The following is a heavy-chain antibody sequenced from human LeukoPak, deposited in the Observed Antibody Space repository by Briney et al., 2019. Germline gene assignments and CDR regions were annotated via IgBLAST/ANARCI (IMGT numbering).Heavy chain of an antibody. CDR1: GCTFSSYG. J-gene: IGHJ1*01. CDR3: ARVRYCSGGSCYSPSMTVYFQD. CDR2: IWYDGSNK. V-gene: IGHV3-33*01. D-gene: IGHD2-15*01. Sequence: GGSLRLSCAASGCTFSSYGMHWVRQAPGKGLAWVAVIWYDGSNKYYADSVKGRFTITRDNSKNTLYLQMNRYRAEDTAVYYCARVRYCSGGSCYSPSMTVYFQDWGQGTLVT.